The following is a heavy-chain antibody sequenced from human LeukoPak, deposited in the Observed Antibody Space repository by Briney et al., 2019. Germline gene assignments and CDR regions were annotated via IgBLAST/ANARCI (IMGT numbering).Heavy chain of an antibody. V-gene: IGHV3-30*02. Sequence: GGSLRLSCVASGFTFSYYGMHWVRQAPGKGLEWVTFIRSDGSNQYYADSVKGRLTISRDSSKNTLFLQMKSLRPEDTAVYYCARDFEWSFDYWGQGTLVTVSS. D-gene: IGHD3-3*01. J-gene: IGHJ4*02. CDR1: GFTFSYYG. CDR2: IRSDGSNQ. CDR3: ARDFEWSFDY.